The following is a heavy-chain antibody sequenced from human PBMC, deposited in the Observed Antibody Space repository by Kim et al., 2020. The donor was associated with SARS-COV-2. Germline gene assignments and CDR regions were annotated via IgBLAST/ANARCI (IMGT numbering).Heavy chain of an antibody. J-gene: IGHJ6*02. CDR1: GYTFTSYY. D-gene: IGHD3-22*01. CDR2: INPSGGST. V-gene: IGHV1-46*01. Sequence: ASVKVSCKASGYTFTSYYMHWVRQAPGQGLEWMGIINPSGGSTSYAQKFQGRVTMTRDTSTSTVYMELSSLRSEDMAVYYCARAGVGHYYDSGRYYYGMDVWGQGTTVTVSS. CDR3: ARAGVGHYYDSGRYYYGMDV.